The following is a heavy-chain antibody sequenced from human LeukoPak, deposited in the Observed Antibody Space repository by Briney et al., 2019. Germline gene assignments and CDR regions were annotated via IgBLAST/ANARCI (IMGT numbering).Heavy chain of an antibody. CDR1: GFTFSNAW. CDR3: TTVTMVRGVIRVDP. D-gene: IGHD3-10*01. V-gene: IGHV3-15*01. J-gene: IGHJ5*02. CDR2: IKSKTDGGTT. Sequence: PGRSLRLSCAASGFTFSNAWMSWVRQAPGKGLEWVGRIKSKTDGGTTDYAAPVKGRFTISRDDSKNTLYLQMNSLKTEDTAVYYCTTVTMVRGVIRVDPWGQGTLVTVSS.